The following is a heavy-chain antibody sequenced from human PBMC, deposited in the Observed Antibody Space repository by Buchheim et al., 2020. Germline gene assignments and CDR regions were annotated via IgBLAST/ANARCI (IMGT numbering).Heavy chain of an antibody. CDR2: IKSKTDGGIT. D-gene: IGHD5-12*01. V-gene: IGHV3-15*01. J-gene: IGHJ4*02. CDR3: TTEYNGWYFDY. CDR1: GFTFSNAW. Sequence: EVQLVESGGGLVKPGGSLRLSCAASGFTFSNAWMSWVRQAPGKGLEWVGRIKSKTDGGITDYAAPVKGRFTISRDDSKNTLYLQMNSLKTEDTAVYYCTTEYNGWYFDYWGQGTL.